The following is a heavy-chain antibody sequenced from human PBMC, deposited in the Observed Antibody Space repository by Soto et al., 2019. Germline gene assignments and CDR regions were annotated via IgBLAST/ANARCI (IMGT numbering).Heavy chain of an antibody. CDR3: ARDTRDYETQYYYYYYMDV. J-gene: IGHJ6*03. CDR2: IYYSGST. CDR1: GGSISSGGYY. V-gene: IGHV4-31*03. Sequence: SETLSLTCTVSGGSISSGGYYWSWIRQHPGKGLEWIGYIYYSGSTYYNPSLKSRVTISVDTSKNQFSLKLSSVTAADTAVYYCARDTRDYETQYYYYYYMDVWGKGTTVTVSS. D-gene: IGHD4-17*01.